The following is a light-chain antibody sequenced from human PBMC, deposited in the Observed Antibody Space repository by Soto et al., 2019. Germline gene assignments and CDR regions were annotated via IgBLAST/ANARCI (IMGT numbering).Light chain of an antibody. Sequence: QSVVTQPPSVSGGPGQRVTISCTGSSSNIGAGYDVHWYQQLPGTAPKLLIYGNSNRPSGVPDRFSGSKSGTSASLAITGLQAEDEADYYCQSYDSSLSGYVFGTGTKVTAL. CDR1: SSNIGAGYD. V-gene: IGLV1-40*01. J-gene: IGLJ1*01. CDR2: GNS. CDR3: QSYDSSLSGYV.